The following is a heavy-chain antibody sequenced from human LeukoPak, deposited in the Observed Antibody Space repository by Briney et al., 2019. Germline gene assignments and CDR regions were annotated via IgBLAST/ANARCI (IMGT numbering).Heavy chain of an antibody. CDR3: ARIVPYNYGYIDY. V-gene: IGHV4-61*01. D-gene: IGHD5-18*01. J-gene: IGHJ4*02. Sequence: SETLSLTCTVSGGSVSSGSYSWSWIRQPPGKGLEWIGYIYYSGSTNYNASLRSRVTISVDTSKNQLSLKLSSVTAADTAVYYCARIVPYNYGYIDYWGQGTLVTVSS. CDR2: IYYSGST. CDR1: GGSVSSGSYS.